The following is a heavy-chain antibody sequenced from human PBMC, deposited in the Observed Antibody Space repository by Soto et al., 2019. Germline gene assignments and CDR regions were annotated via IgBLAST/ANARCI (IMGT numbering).Heavy chain of an antibody. CDR1: EFTCIAYG. V-gene: IGHV3-23*01. J-gene: IGHJ4*02. Sequence: PGLSMRVPYRAAEFTCIAYGMRWFSQTPGKGLEWVSVISGSGDSTYYADSVKGRFTFSRDNSENTLYLQMNSLRAEDTAVYYCAKSLELYYGSESFPPYYFDYRGQALLVTVSS. D-gene: IGHD3-10*01. CDR2: ISGSGDST. CDR3: AKSLELYYGSESFPPYYFDY.